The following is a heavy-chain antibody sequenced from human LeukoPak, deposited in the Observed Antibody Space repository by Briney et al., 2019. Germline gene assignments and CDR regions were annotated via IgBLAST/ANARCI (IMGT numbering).Heavy chain of an antibody. V-gene: IGHV4-59*01. J-gene: IGHJ4*02. CDR1: GGSINDYY. Sequence: PSETLSLTCTVSGGSINDYYWSWIRQPPGKGLEWIGDIYYSGGTNYSPSLKSRVTISVDTSKNQFSLNLYSVTAADTAVYYCARGYGSGNPATFDYWGQGTLVTVSS. CDR3: ARGYGSGNPATFDY. D-gene: IGHD3-10*01. CDR2: IYYSGGT.